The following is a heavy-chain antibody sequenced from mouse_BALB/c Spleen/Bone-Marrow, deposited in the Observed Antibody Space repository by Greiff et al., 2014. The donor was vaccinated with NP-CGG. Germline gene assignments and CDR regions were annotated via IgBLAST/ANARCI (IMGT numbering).Heavy chain of an antibody. CDR2: IFPGDGDT. V-gene: IGHV1-80*01. CDR3: ARGNYDYDDYTLDY. Sequence: QVQLQQSGAELVRPGSSVKISCKASGYVFSSHWMNWVKQRPGQGLEWTGRIFPGDGDTDYNGKFKGQATLTADKSSSTAYMQLSSLTSEDFAVYFCARGNYDYDDYTLDYWGQGTSVTVSS. J-gene: IGHJ4*01. D-gene: IGHD2-4*01. CDR1: GYVFSSHW.